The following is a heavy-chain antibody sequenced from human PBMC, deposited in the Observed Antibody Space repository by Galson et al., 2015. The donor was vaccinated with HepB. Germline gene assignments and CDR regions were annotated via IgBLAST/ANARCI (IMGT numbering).Heavy chain of an antibody. J-gene: IGHJ3*02. CDR3: AREGYYGSGSYLLNDAFDI. Sequence: SLRLSCAASGFTFSSYWMSWVRQAPGKGLEWVANIKQDGSEKYYVDSVKGRFTISRDNAKNSLYLQMNSLRAEDTAVYYCAREGYYGSGSYLLNDAFDIWGQGTMVTVSS. V-gene: IGHV3-7*03. CDR1: GFTFSSYW. D-gene: IGHD3-10*01. CDR2: IKQDGSEK.